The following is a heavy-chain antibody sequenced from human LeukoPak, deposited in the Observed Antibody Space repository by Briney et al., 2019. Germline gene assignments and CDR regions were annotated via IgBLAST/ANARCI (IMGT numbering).Heavy chain of an antibody. CDR2: IYYSGYT. CDR3: ATGGSGNFHDH. CDR1: AGSITNYY. D-gene: IGHD3-10*01. J-gene: IGHJ4*02. V-gene: IGHV4-59*01. Sequence: KPSETLSLTCTVSAGSITNYYWSWIRQFPGKGLEWIGCIYYSGYTKYNPSLRSRVTISIDTSNNQFSLKVTSVTAAATAVYYCATGGSGNFHDHWGQGALVTVSS.